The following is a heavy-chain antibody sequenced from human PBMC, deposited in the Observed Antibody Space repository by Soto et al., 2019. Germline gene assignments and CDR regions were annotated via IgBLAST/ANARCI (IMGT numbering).Heavy chain of an antibody. CDR1: GGSISSSSYY. CDR2: IYYSGST. V-gene: IGHV4-39*01. CDR3: ARQLVGSSWSDYYYGMDV. Sequence: SETLSLTCTVSGGSISSSSYYWGWIRQPPGKGLEWIGSIYYSGSTYYNPSLKSRVTISVDTSKNQFSLKLSSVTAADTAVYYCARQLVGSSWSDYYYGMDVWGQGTTLTVSS. J-gene: IGHJ6*02. D-gene: IGHD6-13*01.